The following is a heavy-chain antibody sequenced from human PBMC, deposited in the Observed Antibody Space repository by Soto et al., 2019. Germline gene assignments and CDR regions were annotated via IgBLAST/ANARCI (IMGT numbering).Heavy chain of an antibody. CDR1: GYTFTGYY. CDR3: ASDFRLNDIVVVPAAITYGMDV. CDR2: INPNSGGT. D-gene: IGHD2-2*01. Sequence: ASVKVSCKASGYTFTGYYMHWVRQAPGQGLEWMGWINPNSGGTNYAQKFQGWVTMTRDTSISTAYMELSRLRSDDTAVYYCASDFRLNDIVVVPAAITYGMDVWGQGTTVTVSS. J-gene: IGHJ6*02. V-gene: IGHV1-2*04.